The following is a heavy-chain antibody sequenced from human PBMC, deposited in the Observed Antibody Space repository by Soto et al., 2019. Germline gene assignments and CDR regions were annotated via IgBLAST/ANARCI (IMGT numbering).Heavy chain of an antibody. Sequence: QVQLVQSGAEVKKPVSSVKVSCKASGGTFSSYAISWVRQAPGQGLEWMGGIIPIFGTANYAQKFQGRVTITADESTGTAYMELSSLSSEDTAVYYCARSRITMVRGEIYYYYGMDVWGQGTTVTVSS. CDR3: ARSRITMVRGEIYYYYGMDV. J-gene: IGHJ6*02. D-gene: IGHD3-10*01. V-gene: IGHV1-69*01. CDR2: IIPIFGTA. CDR1: GGTFSSYA.